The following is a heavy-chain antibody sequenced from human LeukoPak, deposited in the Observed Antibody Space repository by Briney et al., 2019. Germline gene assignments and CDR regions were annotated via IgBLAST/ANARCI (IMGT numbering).Heavy chain of an antibody. Sequence: PSETLSLTCTVSGGSISSYYCSWIRQPPGKGLEWIGYIYYSGSTNYNPSLKSRVTISVDTSKNQFSLKLSSVTAANTAVYYCAGSYYDEVDYWGQGTLVTVSS. CDR3: AGSYYDEVDY. V-gene: IGHV4-59*01. CDR1: GGSISSYY. CDR2: IYYSGST. J-gene: IGHJ4*02. D-gene: IGHD3-22*01.